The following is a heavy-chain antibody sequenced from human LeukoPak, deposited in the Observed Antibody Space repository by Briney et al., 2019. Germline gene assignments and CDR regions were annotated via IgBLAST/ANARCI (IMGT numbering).Heavy chain of an antibody. V-gene: IGHV3-23*01. D-gene: IGHD3-9*01. J-gene: IGHJ4*02. CDR3: AKGLFDWLSDTDY. Sequence: QPGGSLRLSCVASGFTFSGCAMSWVRQAPGKGLEWVSAIRGSGITTYYADSVKGRFTISRDNSKDTLYLQMNSLRAEDTAVYYCAKGLFDWLSDTDYWGQGTLVTVSS. CDR1: GFTFSGCA. CDR2: IRGSGITT.